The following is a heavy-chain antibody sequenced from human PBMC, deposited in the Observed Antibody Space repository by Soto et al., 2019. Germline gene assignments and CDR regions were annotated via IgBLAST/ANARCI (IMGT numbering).Heavy chain of an antibody. J-gene: IGHJ4*02. D-gene: IGHD3-22*01. Sequence: QITLKESGRPLVRPTQPLTLTCTFSGFSLSTTGEGVAWIRQPPGKALEWLALIYWNDDKRYSPSLKSRLTITKDTSKNQVVLTMTNMDPVDTATYFCAHRSSLTLYVTSGYIFDSWGQGTLVIVSS. CDR2: IYWNDDK. CDR1: GFSLSTTGEG. CDR3: AHRSSLTLYVTSGYIFDS. V-gene: IGHV2-5*01.